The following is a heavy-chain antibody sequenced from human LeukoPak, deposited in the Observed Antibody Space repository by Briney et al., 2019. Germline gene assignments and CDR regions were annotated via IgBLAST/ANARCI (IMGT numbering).Heavy chain of an antibody. CDR3: ALLAVASDFDY. V-gene: IGHV3-48*04. J-gene: IGHJ4*02. CDR1: GFTFSNYA. Sequence: GGSLRLSCAASGFTFSNYAMSWVRQAPGKGLEWVSNIGSSGTTIYYADSVKGRFSISRDNAKSSLYLQMNSLRVEDTAVYYCALLAVASDFDYWGQGALVTGSS. CDR2: IGSSGTTI. D-gene: IGHD6-19*01.